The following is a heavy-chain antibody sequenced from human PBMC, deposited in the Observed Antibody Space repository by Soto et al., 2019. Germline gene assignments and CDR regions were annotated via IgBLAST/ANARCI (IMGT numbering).Heavy chain of an antibody. Sequence: QVQLVESGGGVVQPGRSLRLSCAASGFTFSSYGMHWVRQAPGKGLEWVAVISYDGSNKYYADSVKGRFTISRANSKNTLSVPMNSLRAEDTAVYYCAQDVLRFLEWLAFYGMDVWCEGTTVTVSS. D-gene: IGHD3-3*01. CDR2: ISYDGSNK. CDR1: GFTFSSYG. J-gene: IGHJ6*04. V-gene: IGHV3-30*18. CDR3: AQDVLRFLEWLAFYGMDV.